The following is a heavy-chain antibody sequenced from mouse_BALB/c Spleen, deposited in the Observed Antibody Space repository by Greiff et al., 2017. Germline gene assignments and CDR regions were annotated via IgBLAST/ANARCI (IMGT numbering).Heavy chain of an antibody. J-gene: IGHJ3*01. V-gene: IGHV14-3*02. CDR1: GFNIKDTY. Sequence: EVQVVESGAELVKPGASVKLSCTASGFNIKDTYMHWVKQRPEQGLEWIGRIDPANGNTKYDPKFQGKATITADTSSNTAYLQLSSLTSEDTAVYYCASYDFAYWGQGTLVTVSA. CDR3: ASYDFAY. D-gene: IGHD2-12*01. CDR2: IDPANGNT.